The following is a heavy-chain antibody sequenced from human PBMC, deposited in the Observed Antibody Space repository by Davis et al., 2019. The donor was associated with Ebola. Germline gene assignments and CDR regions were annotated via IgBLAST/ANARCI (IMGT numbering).Heavy chain of an antibody. Sequence: ASVKVSCKASGYTFTSYYMHWVRQAPGQGLEWMGIINPSGGSTSYAQKFQGRVTMTRDTSTSTVYMELSSLRSEDTAVYYCARDTSESYLASWYFDYWGQGTLVTVSS. CDR3: ARDTSESYLASWYFDY. CDR1: GYTFTSYY. J-gene: IGHJ4*02. V-gene: IGHV1-46*01. D-gene: IGHD3-10*01. CDR2: INPSGGST.